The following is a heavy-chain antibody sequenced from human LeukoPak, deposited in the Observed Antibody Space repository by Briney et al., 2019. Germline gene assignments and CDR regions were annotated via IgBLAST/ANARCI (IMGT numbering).Heavy chain of an antibody. J-gene: IGHJ1*01. CDR1: GYTFTSYD. CDR3: ARGDDSSGYSRSPPSEYFQH. V-gene: IGHV1-8*01. CDR2: MNPNSGNT. D-gene: IGHD3-22*01. Sequence: ASVTVSCKASGYTFTSYDFNWVRQPTGQGLEWMGCMNPNSGNTGYAQKVKGRVTITRNTSISTAYMELSSLRSEDTAVYYCARGDDSSGYSRSPPSEYFQHWGQGTLVTVSS.